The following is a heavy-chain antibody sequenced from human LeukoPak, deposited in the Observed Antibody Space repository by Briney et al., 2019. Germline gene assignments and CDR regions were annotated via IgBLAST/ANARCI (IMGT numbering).Heavy chain of an antibody. D-gene: IGHD5-24*01. CDR3: ARGRNAYTFDN. CDR2: ISSGGNYR. CDR1: GFTFSSYE. J-gene: IGHJ4*02. Sequence: GGSLRLSCAASGFTFSSYEINWVRQAPGKGLEWVSYISSGGNYRYYADSVKGRFTISRDNARNSLYLQMNSPRAEDTAVYYCARGRNAYTFDNWGQGTLVTVSS. V-gene: IGHV3-48*03.